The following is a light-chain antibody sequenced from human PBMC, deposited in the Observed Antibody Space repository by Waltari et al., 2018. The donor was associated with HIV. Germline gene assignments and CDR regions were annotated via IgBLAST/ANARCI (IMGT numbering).Light chain of an antibody. CDR3: QVWETHSVHYV. CDR1: NIGSNS. V-gene: IGLV3-21*02. J-gene: IGLJ1*01. Sequence: YVLTQPPSVSVAPGQTARITCAGKNIGSNSVNWYQQMPGQAPEMVVYNDSDRPSVIPVRFSGANSGHTATLTITRVEVGDEADYYCQVWETHSVHYVFGTGTKVTVL. CDR2: NDS.